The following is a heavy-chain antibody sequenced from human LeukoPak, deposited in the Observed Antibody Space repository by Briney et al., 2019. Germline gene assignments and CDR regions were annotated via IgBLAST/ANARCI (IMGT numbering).Heavy chain of an antibody. CDR2: IKQDGSEK. D-gene: IGHD5-12*01. Sequence: GGSLRLSCAASGFTFSNYWMSWIRQAPGKGLEWVANIKQDGSEKYYVDSVKGRFTISRDNAKNSLYLQTNSLRAEDTAVYYCARGYSGFWGQGTLVTVSS. V-gene: IGHV3-7*01. CDR3: ARGYSGF. J-gene: IGHJ4*02. CDR1: GFTFSNYW.